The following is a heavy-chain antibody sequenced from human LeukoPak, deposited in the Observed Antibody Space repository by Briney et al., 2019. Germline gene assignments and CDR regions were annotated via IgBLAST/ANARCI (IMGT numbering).Heavy chain of an antibody. D-gene: IGHD3-3*01. CDR1: GVSISPYY. Sequence: SETLSLTCAVSGVSISPYYWAWIRQPPGKGREWIGYIHTSGSNNQYPSLKSRVTISVDKSKNHFSLRLTSVTAADTAVYYCARLSAAVHLGAFDLWGQGTMVTVSS. CDR3: ARLSAAVHLGAFDL. CDR2: IHTSGSN. J-gene: IGHJ3*01. V-gene: IGHV4-4*09.